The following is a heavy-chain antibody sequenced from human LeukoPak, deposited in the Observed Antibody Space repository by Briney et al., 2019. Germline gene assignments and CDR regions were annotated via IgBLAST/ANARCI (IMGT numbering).Heavy chain of an antibody. CDR2: IYTSGST. D-gene: IGHD3-22*01. CDR1: GGSISSYY. CDR3: ARDTYYYDSSGYYFDY. Sequence: SETLSLTCTVSGGSISSYYWSWIRQPAGKGLEWIGRIYTSGSTNYSPSLKSRVTMSVDTSKNQFSLKLSSVTAADTAVYYCARDTYYYDSSGYYFDYWGQGTLVTVSS. V-gene: IGHV4-4*07. J-gene: IGHJ4*02.